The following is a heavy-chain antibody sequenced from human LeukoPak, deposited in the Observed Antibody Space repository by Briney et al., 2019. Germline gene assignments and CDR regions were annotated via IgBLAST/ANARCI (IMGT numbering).Heavy chain of an antibody. CDR2: ISSSSSTI. V-gene: IGHV3-48*04. D-gene: IGHD1-26*01. CDR1: GFTFSSYS. J-gene: IGHJ4*02. CDR3: ARDRGGSYSAIDY. Sequence: GGSLRLSCAASGFTFSSYSMNWVRQALGKGLEWVSFISSSSSTIYYADPVKGRFTISRDNAKNSLYLQMNSLRAEDTAVYYCARDRGGSYSAIDYWGQGTLVTVSS.